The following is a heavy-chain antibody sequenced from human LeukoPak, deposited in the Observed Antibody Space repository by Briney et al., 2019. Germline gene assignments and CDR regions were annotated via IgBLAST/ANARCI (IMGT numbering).Heavy chain of an antibody. V-gene: IGHV4-30-2*01. CDR2: IYHSGST. Sequence: SETLSLTCAVSGGSISSGGYSWSWIRQPPGKGLERIGYIYHSGSTYYNPSLKSRVTISVDRSKNQFSLKLSSVTAADTAVYYCARAQRGYSYGYFDYWGQGTLVTVSS. CDR1: GGSISSGGYS. J-gene: IGHJ4*02. D-gene: IGHD5-18*01. CDR3: ARAQRGYSYGYFDY.